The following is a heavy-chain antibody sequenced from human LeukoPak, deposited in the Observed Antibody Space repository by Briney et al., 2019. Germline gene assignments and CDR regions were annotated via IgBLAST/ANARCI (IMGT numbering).Heavy chain of an antibody. J-gene: IGHJ4*02. CDR2: IGTASET. V-gene: IGHV3-13*01. Sequence: GGSLRLSCAASGFSFSSYDMHWVRQVTGKGLEWVSAIGTASETYYADSVKGRFTISRENAENSLYLQMNSLTAGDTAVYYCARGGGYHDFDYWGQGTLVTVSS. CDR1: GFSFSSYD. CDR3: ARGGGYHDFDY. D-gene: IGHD2-15*01.